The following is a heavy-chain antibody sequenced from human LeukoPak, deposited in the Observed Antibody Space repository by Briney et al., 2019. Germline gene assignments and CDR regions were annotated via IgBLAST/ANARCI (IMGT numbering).Heavy chain of an antibody. J-gene: IGHJ4*02. V-gene: IGHV3-53*01. CDR1: GFTVSSNY. D-gene: IGHD2-2*01. Sequence: GGSLRLSCAASGFTVSSNYMSWVRQTPGKGLEWVSVIYSGGSTYYADSVKGRFTISRDNSKNTLYLQMNSLRAEDTAVYYCAASLPNIVVVPATKGPFGYWGQGALVTVSS. CDR2: IYSGGST. CDR3: AASLPNIVVVPATKGPFGY.